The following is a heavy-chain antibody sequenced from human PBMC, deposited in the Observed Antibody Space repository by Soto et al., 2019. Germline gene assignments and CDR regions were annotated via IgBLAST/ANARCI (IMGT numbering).Heavy chain of an antibody. CDR3: ARVDTAMAHYWYFDL. V-gene: IGHV3-48*01. Sequence: GGSLRLPCAASGFTFRNYGMNWVRQAPGKGLEWVSYIGIGSSTKYYADSVKGRFTISRDNAKNSLYLQMNSLRAEDTAVYYCARVDTAMAHYWYFDLWGRGTLVTVSS. J-gene: IGHJ2*01. D-gene: IGHD5-18*01. CDR1: GFTFRNYG. CDR2: IGIGSSTK.